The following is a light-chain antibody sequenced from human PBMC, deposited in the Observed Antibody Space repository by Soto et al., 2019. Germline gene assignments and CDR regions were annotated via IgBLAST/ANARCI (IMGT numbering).Light chain of an antibody. CDR1: SSDVGSYNL. CDR2: EVS. V-gene: IGLV2-23*02. J-gene: IGLJ2*01. CDR3: CSYAGSRTHVL. Sequence: QSALTQPASVSGSPGQSITISCIGTSSDVGSYNLVSWYQQHPGKAPKVLIYEVSERPSGVSNRFSGSKSGNTASLTISGLKAEDEAEYYCCSYAGSRTHVLFGGGTKLPVL.